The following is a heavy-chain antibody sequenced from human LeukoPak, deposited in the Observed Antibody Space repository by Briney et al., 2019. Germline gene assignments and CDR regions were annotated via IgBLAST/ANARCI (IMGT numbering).Heavy chain of an antibody. CDR1: GGSFSGYY. Sequence: PSETLSLTCAVYGGSFSGYYWSWIRQPPGKGLEWIGEINHGGSTNYNPSLKSRVTISVDTSKNQFSLKLSSVTAADTAVYYCASLAYCGGDCYPLPDYWGQGTLVTVSS. CDR2: INHGGST. J-gene: IGHJ4*02. D-gene: IGHD2-21*02. CDR3: ASLAYCGGDCYPLPDY. V-gene: IGHV4-34*01.